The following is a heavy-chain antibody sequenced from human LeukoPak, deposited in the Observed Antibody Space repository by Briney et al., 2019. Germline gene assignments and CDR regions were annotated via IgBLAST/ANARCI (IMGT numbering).Heavy chain of an antibody. CDR1: GGSISSSNW. J-gene: IGHJ3*02. CDR3: AKSNGYGLVDI. V-gene: IGHV4-4*02. CDR2: IHHTGST. D-gene: IGHD3-10*01. Sequence: SETLSLTCAVSGGSISSSNWWSWVRQPPGKGLEWIGEIHHTGSTNHNPSLKSRVTISVDKSKNHFSLKLTSVTAADTAVYYCAKSNGYGLVDIWGQGTMVTVSS.